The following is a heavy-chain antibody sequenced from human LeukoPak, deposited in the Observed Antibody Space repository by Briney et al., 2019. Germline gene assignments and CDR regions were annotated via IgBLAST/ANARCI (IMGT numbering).Heavy chain of an antibody. J-gene: IGHJ4*02. CDR2: IYYSGST. CDR1: GGSISTYY. CDR3: ARLIAVAGTYRGHFDY. D-gene: IGHD6-19*01. Sequence: SETLSLTCTISGGSISTYYWSWIRQPPEKGLEWIGYIYYSGSTNYNPSLMSRLTISVDTSKNQFSLKLSSVTAADTAVYYCARLIAVAGTYRGHFDYWGQGALVTVSS. V-gene: IGHV4-59*08.